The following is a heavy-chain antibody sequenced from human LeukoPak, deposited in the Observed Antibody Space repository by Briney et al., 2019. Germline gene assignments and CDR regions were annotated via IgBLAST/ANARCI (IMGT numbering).Heavy chain of an antibody. J-gene: IGHJ3*02. D-gene: IGHD6-13*01. CDR2: IKQDGSEK. CDR3: ARGTRGSSSWDDAFDI. Sequence: GGSLRLSCAASGFTFSSYWMSWVRQAPGQGLEWVANIKQDGSEKYYVDSVKGRFTISRDNAKNSLYLQMNSLRAEDTAVYYCARGTRGSSSWDDAFDIWGQGTMVTVSS. CDR1: GFTFSSYW. V-gene: IGHV3-7*01.